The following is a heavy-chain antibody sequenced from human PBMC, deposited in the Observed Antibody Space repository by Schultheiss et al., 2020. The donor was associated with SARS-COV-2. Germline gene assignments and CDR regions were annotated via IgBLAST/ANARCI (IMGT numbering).Heavy chain of an antibody. Sequence: SETLSLTCTVSGGSISSYYWSWIRQPPGKGLELIGYMRFAGSSNYNPPLKSRVSMSADTSKNHFSLQLNSVTPEDTAVYYCVREGGMPHYYFDYWGQGTLVTVSS. CDR3: VREGGMPHYYFDY. D-gene: IGHD3-16*01. V-gene: IGHV4-59*12. CDR2: MRFAGSS. CDR1: GGSISSYY. J-gene: IGHJ4*02.